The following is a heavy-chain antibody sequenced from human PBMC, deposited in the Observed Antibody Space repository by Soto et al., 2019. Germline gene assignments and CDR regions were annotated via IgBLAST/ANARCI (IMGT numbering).Heavy chain of an antibody. J-gene: IGHJ4*02. D-gene: IGHD2-15*01. CDR3: AKGDCSGGSCYSLHY. CDR1: GFTFSSYS. Sequence: GGSLRLSCAASGFTFSSYSMNWVRQAPGKGLEWVSSISSSSSYIYYADSAKGRFTISRDNAKNSLYLQMISLRAEDTAVYYCAKGDCSGGSCYSLHYWGQGTLVTVSS. V-gene: IGHV3-21*01. CDR2: ISSSSSYI.